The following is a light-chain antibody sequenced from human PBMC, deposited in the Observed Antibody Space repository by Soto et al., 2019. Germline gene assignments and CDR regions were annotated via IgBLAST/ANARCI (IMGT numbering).Light chain of an antibody. CDR1: QGIAGS. CDR3: QHYPTSPPFT. Sequence: DIQLTQSPSFLSASVGDRVTITCRASQGIAGSLAWYQQKPGKPPKLLIYAESTLQSGVPSRFSGSGSGTRGTLTISSLQPEDFAVYYCQHYPTSPPFTFGPGTKVDIK. J-gene: IGKJ3*01. CDR2: AES. V-gene: IGKV1-9*01.